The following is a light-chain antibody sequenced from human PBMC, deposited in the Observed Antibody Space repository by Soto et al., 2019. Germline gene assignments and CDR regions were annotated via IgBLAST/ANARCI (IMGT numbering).Light chain of an antibody. CDR3: QQSYRTPVT. CDR1: QSISSY. J-gene: IGKJ4*01. Sequence: DIQMTQSPSSLSASVRDRVTIACRASQSISSYLNWYQQKPGKAPKLLIFAASSLQSGVPSRFSGSGSGTDFTLTISSLQPEDFATYYCQQSYRTPVTFGGGTKVDIK. V-gene: IGKV1-39*01. CDR2: AAS.